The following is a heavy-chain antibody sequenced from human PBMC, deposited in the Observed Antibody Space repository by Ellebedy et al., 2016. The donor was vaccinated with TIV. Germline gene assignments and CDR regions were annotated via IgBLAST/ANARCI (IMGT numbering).Heavy chain of an antibody. V-gene: IGHV3-74*01. CDR3: ARSRDSGSPGGY. J-gene: IGHJ4*02. D-gene: IGHD1-26*01. CDR2: INSDGSST. Sequence: GGSLRLSXAASGFTFSSYWMHWVRQAPGKGLVWVSRINSDGSSTNYADSVKGRFTISRDNAKNTLYLQMNSLRAEDTAVYYCARSRDSGSPGGYWGQGTLVTVSS. CDR1: GFTFSSYW.